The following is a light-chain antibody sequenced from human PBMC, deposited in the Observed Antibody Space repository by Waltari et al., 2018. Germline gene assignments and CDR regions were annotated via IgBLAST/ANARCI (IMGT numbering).Light chain of an antibody. CDR3: QKYGSLPAT. CDR2: DAS. CDR1: HSISPF. J-gene: IGKJ1*01. Sequence: EIMLMQSPGTLSLSPGERATLSCSASHSISPFLAWYQQKPGQAPRLLIYDASTRATGIPDRFSGSGSGTDFSLNISRLEPEDIAVYYCQKYGSLPATFGQGTKVEIK. V-gene: IGKV3-20*01.